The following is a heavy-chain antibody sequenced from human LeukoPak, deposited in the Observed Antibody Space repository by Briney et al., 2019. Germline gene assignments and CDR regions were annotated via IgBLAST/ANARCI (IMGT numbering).Heavy chain of an antibody. Sequence: GGSLRLSCAASGFTFSNYGMHWVRQAPGKGLEWVAVIRYDGTNKYYADSVRGRFTISRDNSKNTLYLQMNSLRADDTAVYYCARVKVEMATIGWLDPWGQGTLVTVS. CDR2: IRYDGTNK. CDR3: ARVKVEMATIGWLDP. J-gene: IGHJ5*02. CDR1: GFTFSNYG. D-gene: IGHD5-24*01. V-gene: IGHV3-33*01.